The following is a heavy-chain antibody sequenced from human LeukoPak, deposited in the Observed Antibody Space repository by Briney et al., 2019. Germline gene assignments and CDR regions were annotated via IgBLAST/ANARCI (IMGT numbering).Heavy chain of an antibody. V-gene: IGHV1-2*02. D-gene: IGHD3-3*01. Sequence: ASVKVSCKASGYTFTGYYMHWVRQAPGQGLEWMGWINPNSGGTNYAQKFQGRVTMTRDTSISTAYMELSRLRPDDTAVYYCARAPYYGFWSGHRHYYYYMDIWGKGTTVTVSS. CDR1: GYTFTGYY. CDR2: INPNSGGT. CDR3: ARAPYYGFWSGHRHYYYYMDI. J-gene: IGHJ6*03.